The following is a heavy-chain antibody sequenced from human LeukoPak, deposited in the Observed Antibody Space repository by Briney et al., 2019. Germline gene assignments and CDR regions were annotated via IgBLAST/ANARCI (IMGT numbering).Heavy chain of an antibody. D-gene: IGHD3-10*01. J-gene: IGHJ4*02. CDR1: GYTFTGYY. CDR3: AREGSYYYGSGSWYYFDY. CDR2: INPNSGGT. V-gene: IGHV1-2*02. Sequence: ASVKVSCKASGYTFTGYYMHWVRQAPGQGLEWMGWINPNSGGTNYAQKFQGRVTMTRDTSISTAYMELSRLRSDDTAVYYCAREGSYYYGSGSWYYFDYWGQGTLVTVSS.